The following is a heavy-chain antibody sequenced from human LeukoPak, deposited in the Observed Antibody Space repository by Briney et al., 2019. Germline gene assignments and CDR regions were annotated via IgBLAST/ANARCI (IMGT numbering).Heavy chain of an antibody. J-gene: IGHJ6*03. CDR1: GYSISSGYF. Sequence: SETLSLTCNVSGYSISSGYFWGWVRQAPGKGLEWIGSIYYSGSTYYNPSLKSRVTISVDTSKNQFSLKLSSVTAADTAVYYCARLSGYYDSSSYYYYYMDVWGKGTTVTISS. D-gene: IGHD3-22*01. CDR3: ARLSGYYDSSSYYYYYMDV. V-gene: IGHV4-38-2*02. CDR2: IYYSGST.